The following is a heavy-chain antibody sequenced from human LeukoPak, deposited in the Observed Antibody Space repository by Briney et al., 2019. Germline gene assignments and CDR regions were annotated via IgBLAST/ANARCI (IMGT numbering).Heavy chain of an antibody. CDR2: INHSGST. V-gene: IGHV4-34*01. CDR1: RGSFSGYY. Sequence: SETLSLTCAVYRGSFSGYYWSWIRQPPGKGLEWIGEINHSGSTNYNPSLKSRVTISVDTSKNQFSLKLSSVTAADTAVYYCARVERYESILDAFDIWGRGTMVTVSS. CDR3: ARVERYESILDAFDI. J-gene: IGHJ3*02. D-gene: IGHD2-21*01.